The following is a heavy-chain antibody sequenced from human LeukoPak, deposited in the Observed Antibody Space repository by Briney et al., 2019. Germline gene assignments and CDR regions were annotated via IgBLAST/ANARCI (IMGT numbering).Heavy chain of an antibody. D-gene: IGHD7-27*01. CDR1: GGSISSYY. Sequence: SETLSLTCTVSGGSISSYYWSWIRQPPGKGLEWIGYIYYSGSTNYNPSLKSRVTISVDTSKNQFSLKLSSVTAADTAVYYCARTTGDPVYFDYWGLGTLVTVSS. J-gene: IGHJ4*02. CDR2: IYYSGST. V-gene: IGHV4-59*01. CDR3: ARTTGDPVYFDY.